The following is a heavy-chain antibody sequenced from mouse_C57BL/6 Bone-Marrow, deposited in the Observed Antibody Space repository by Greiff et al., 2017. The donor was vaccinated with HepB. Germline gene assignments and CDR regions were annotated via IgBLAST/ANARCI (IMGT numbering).Heavy chain of an antibody. J-gene: IGHJ4*01. Sequence: EVQLVESGGGLVKPGGSLKLSCAASGFTFSDYGMHWVRQAPEKGLEWVAYISSGSSTNYYADTVKGRFTISRDNAKNTLFLQMTSLRSEDTAMYYCARPTYYSNFYAMDYWGQGTSVTVSS. V-gene: IGHV5-17*01. CDR2: ISSGSSTN. CDR3: ARPTYYSNFYAMDY. D-gene: IGHD2-5*01. CDR1: GFTFSDYG.